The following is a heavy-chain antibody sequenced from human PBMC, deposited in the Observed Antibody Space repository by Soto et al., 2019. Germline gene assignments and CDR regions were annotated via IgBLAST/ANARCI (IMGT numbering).Heavy chain of an antibody. CDR2: ISSSSTI. J-gene: IGHJ4*02. D-gene: IGHD2-2*01. Sequence: GGSLRLSCAASGFTFSSYSMNWVRQAPGKGLEWVSYISSSSTIYYADSVKGRFTISRDNAKNSLYLQMNSLRAEDTAVYYCARTLGYCSSTSCYGFDYWGQGTLVTVSS. CDR1: GFTFSSYS. CDR3: ARTLGYCSSTSCYGFDY. V-gene: IGHV3-48*01.